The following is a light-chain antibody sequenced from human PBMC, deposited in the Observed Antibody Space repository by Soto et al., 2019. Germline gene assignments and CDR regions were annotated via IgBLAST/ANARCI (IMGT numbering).Light chain of an antibody. CDR3: QQYNSWPLT. CDR2: SAS. CDR1: QSFSIN. Sequence: EIVMTQSPATLSVSRGERATLSCSASQSFSINLAGYQQKPGQAHRLLIYSASTRATGIPARFSGSGSGTEFTLTISSLQSEDFAVYYCQQYNSWPLTFGGGTKVEIK. J-gene: IGKJ4*01. V-gene: IGKV3-15*01.